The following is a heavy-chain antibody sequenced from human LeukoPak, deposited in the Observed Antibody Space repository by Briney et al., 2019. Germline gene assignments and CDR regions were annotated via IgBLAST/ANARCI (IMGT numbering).Heavy chain of an antibody. Sequence: GGSLRLSCAASGFSFSSYAMSWVRQAPGKGLEWVSAISGSGDSTYYADSVKGRFTISRDNSKNTLYLQMNSLRAEDTAVYYCAKTVTARPLYYWGQGTLVTVSS. CDR1: GFSFSSYA. V-gene: IGHV3-23*01. D-gene: IGHD6-6*01. CDR2: ISGSGDST. J-gene: IGHJ4*02. CDR3: AKTVTARPLYY.